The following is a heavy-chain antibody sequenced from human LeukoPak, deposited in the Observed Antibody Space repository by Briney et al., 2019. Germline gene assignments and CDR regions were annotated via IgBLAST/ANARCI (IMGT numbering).Heavy chain of an antibody. CDR3: ARASHRYCSSTSCYGQVNWFDP. CDR1: GFTFSDYY. J-gene: IGHJ5*02. CDR2: ISSSGSTI. D-gene: IGHD2-2*01. V-gene: IGHV3-11*01. Sequence: PGGSLRLSCAASGFTFSDYYMGWIRQAPGKGLEWVSYISSSGSTIYYADSVKGRFTISRDNAKNSLYLQMNSLRAEDTAVYYCARASHRYCSSTSCYGQVNWFDPWGQGTLVTVSS.